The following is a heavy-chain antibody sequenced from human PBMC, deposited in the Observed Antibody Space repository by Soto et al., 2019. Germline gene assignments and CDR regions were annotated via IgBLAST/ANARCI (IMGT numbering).Heavy chain of an antibody. CDR2: ISWNSRNI. CDR3: VQGRYPTMATPLDH. V-gene: IGHV3-9*01. CDR1: GFSFEDYG. D-gene: IGHD3-9*01. J-gene: IGHJ5*02. Sequence: PGGSLRLSCAASGFSFEDYGMHWVRQAPGKVLEWVSSISWNSRNIAYADSVKGRFTVSRDNAKNSLYLQMNSLRPEDTALYYCVQGRYPTMATPLDHWGQGTLVTVSS.